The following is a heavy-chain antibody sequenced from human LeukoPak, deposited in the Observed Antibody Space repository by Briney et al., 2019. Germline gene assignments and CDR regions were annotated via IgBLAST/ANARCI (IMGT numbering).Heavy chain of an antibody. J-gene: IGHJ4*02. CDR2: ISWNSGSI. CDR3: AKGADSGYSSDN. V-gene: IGHV3-9*01. Sequence: GGSLRLSCAASGFTFSNYWIYWVRQVPGKGLEWVSGISWNSGSIGYADSVKGRFTISRDNAKNSLYLQMNSLRAEDTALYYCAKGADSGYSSDNWGQGTLVSVSS. CDR1: GFTFSNYW. D-gene: IGHD3-9*01.